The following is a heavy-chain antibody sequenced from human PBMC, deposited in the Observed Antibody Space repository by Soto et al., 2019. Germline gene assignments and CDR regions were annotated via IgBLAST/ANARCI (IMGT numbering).Heavy chain of an antibody. CDR3: AKEQAAAGTGMDV. J-gene: IGHJ6*01. V-gene: IGHV3-30*18. Sequence: QVQLVESGGGVVQPGRSLRLSCAASGFTFSSYGMHWVRQAPGKGLEWVAVISYDGSNKYYADSVKGRFTISRDNSKNTLYLQMNSLRAEDTAVYYCAKEQAAAGTGMDVW. CDR1: GFTFSSYG. D-gene: IGHD6-13*01. CDR2: ISYDGSNK.